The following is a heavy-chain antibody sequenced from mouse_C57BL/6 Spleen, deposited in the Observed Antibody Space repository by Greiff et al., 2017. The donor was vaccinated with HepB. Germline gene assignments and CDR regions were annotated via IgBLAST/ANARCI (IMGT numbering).Heavy chain of an antibody. J-gene: IGHJ2*01. Sequence: VKLQQPGAELVKPGASVKLSCKASGYTFTSYWMHWVKQRPGQGLEWIGMIHPNSGSTNYNEKFKSKATLTVDKSSSTAYMQLSSLTSEDSAVYYCARFYSNYLYYFDYWGQGTTLTVSS. CDR2: IHPNSGST. D-gene: IGHD2-5*01. CDR3: ARFYSNYLYYFDY. CDR1: GYTFTSYW. V-gene: IGHV1-64*01.